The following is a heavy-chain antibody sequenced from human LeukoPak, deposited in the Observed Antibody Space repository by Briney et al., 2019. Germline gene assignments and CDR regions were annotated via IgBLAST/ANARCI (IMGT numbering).Heavy chain of an antibody. V-gene: IGHV3-53*01. Sequence: GGSLRLSCAASGFTVSSNYMSWVRQAPGKGLECVSIIYSGGDTYYTDSVKGRFSVSRDNSKNTLYLQMNSLRVDDTAVYYCARGSCSNIRCHDAFDIWGQGTMVTVSS. CDR3: ARGSCSNIRCHDAFDI. D-gene: IGHD2-2*01. CDR1: GFTVSSNY. CDR2: IYSGGDT. J-gene: IGHJ3*02.